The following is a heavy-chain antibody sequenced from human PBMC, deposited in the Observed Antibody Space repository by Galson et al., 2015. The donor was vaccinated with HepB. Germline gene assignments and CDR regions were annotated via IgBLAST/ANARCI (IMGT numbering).Heavy chain of an antibody. CDR2: ISYDGSNK. CDR1: EFTFSNYA. V-gene: IGHV3-30-3*01. CDR3: ARVTVEYQLIVGIDAFDI. Sequence: SLRLSCAASEFTFSNYAMHWVRQAPGKGLECVAVISYDGSNKFYADSVKGRFTISRDNSKNTLFLQMDSLRAVDTAMYYCARVTVEYQLIVGIDAFDIWGQGTMVTVSS. J-gene: IGHJ3*02. D-gene: IGHD2-2*01.